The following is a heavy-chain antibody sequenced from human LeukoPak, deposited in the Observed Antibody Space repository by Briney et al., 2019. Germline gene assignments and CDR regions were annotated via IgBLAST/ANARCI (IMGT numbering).Heavy chain of an antibody. CDR2: ISSTSGYI. CDR1: GFTFTNYR. J-gene: IGHJ3*02. V-gene: IGHV3-21*01. CDR3: ARENGDYADAFDI. Sequence: GGSLRLSCAASGFTFTNYRMTWVRQAPGKGLEWVSSISSTSGYIFYADSVQGRFTISRDNAKSSLYLQMNSLRAEDTAVYYCARENGDYADAFDIWGQGTMVAVSS. D-gene: IGHD4-17*01.